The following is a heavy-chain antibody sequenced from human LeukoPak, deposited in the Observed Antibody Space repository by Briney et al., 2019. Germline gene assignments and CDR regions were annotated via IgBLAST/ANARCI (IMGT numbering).Heavy chain of an antibody. V-gene: IGHV1-2*02. CDR3: AREIQLFSARFDP. J-gene: IGHJ5*02. CDR1: GYTFTGYY. Sequence: GASVKVSCKASGYTFTGYYMHWVRQAPGQGLEWMGWINPNSGGTNYAQKFQGRVTMTRDTSISTAYMELSRLRSGDTAVYYCAREIQLFSARFDPWGQGTLVTVSS. CDR2: INPNSGGT. D-gene: IGHD5-18*01.